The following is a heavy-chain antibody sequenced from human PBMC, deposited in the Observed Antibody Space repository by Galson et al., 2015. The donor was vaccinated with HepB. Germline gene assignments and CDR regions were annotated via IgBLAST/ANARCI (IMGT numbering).Heavy chain of an antibody. CDR3: ARRRPVQGWFDP. CDR1: GGSFSGYY. J-gene: IGHJ5*02. CDR2: INHSGST. Sequence: SETLSLTCAVYGGSFSGYYWSWIRQPPGKGLEWIGEINHSGSTNYNPSLKSRVTISVDTSKNQFSLKLSSVTAADTAVYYCARRRPVQGWFDPWGQGTLVTVSS. V-gene: IGHV4-34*01.